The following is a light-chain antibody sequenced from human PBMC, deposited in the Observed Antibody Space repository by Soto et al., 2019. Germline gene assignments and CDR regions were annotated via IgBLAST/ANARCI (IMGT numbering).Light chain of an antibody. CDR2: KAS. CDR3: QQYSTYPRT. J-gene: IGKJ1*01. Sequence: DIQMTQSPSTLSASVGDRVTITCRASQSISSWLAWFQQKPGKAPNLLIYKASSLEGGVQSRFSGSGSGTEFTLTIISLQPDDFATYDCQQYSTYPRTFGQGTRMEIK. CDR1: QSISSW. V-gene: IGKV1-5*03.